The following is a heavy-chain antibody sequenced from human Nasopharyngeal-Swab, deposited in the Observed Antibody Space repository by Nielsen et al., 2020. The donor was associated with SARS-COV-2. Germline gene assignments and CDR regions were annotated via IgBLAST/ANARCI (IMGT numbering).Heavy chain of an antibody. V-gene: IGHV1-8*01. CDR3: ARMLLGSRKSFDS. CDR2: MNPNSGNT. D-gene: IGHD6-13*01. CDR1: GYTFTSYD. Sequence: ASVKVSCKASGYTFTSYDINWVRQATGQGLEWMGWMNPNSGNTGYAQKFQGRVTMTRDTSKSTAYMELSSLTSEDTAVYYCARMLLGSRKSFDSWGQGTLVTVSS. J-gene: IGHJ5*01.